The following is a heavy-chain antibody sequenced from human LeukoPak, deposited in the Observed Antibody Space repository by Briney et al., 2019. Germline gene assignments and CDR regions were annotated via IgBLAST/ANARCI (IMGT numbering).Heavy chain of an antibody. CDR1: GFTFSSYA. CDR2: ISYDGRNK. J-gene: IGHJ4*02. D-gene: IGHD2-15*01. CDR3: ARGRDIVVVVAANDY. V-gene: IGHV3-30-3*01. Sequence: PRGSLRLSCAASGFTFSSYAMHWVRQAPGKGLEWVAVISYDGRNKYYADSVKGRFTISRDNSKNTLYLQMNSLRAEDTAVYYCARGRDIVVVVAANDYWGQGTLVTASP.